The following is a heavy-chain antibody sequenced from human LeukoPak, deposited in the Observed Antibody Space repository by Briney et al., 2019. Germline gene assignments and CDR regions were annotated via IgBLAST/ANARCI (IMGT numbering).Heavy chain of an antibody. CDR3: ARRARSYYLFYYYYMDV. D-gene: IGHD2/OR15-2a*01. V-gene: IGHV4-34*01. CDR2: ITHSGST. Sequence: PGGSLRLSCAASGFTFDDYGMSWIRQPPGKGLEWIGEITHSGSTNYNPSLKSRVTISVDTSKNQISLKLSSVTAADTAVYYCARRARSYYLFYYYYMDVWGKGTTVTISS. J-gene: IGHJ6*03. CDR1: GFTFDDYG.